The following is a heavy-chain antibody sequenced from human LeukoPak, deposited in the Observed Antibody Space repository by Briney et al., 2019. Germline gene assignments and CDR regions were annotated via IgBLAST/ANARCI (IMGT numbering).Heavy chain of an antibody. CDR2: IHPEGNEK. CDR3: ARGDAFSGDH. Sequence: GGSLRLSCAASGFTFRNFWMSSVRQAPGRGLEWVANIHPEGNEKYHVESVEGRFTISRDNPKSSLFLQMNDLRVEDTAVYYCARGDAFSGDHWGQGTLVTVSS. J-gene: IGHJ4*02. CDR1: GFTFRNFW. V-gene: IGHV3-7*04.